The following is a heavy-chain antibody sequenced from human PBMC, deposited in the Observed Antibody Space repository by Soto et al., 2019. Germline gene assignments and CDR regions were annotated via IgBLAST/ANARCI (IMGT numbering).Heavy chain of an antibody. Sequence: SETLSLTCTVSGCSISSGGYYWSWIRQHPGKGLEWIGYIYYSGTTYYNPSLKSRVTISVDTSKNQFSLKFSSVSAADTALYYCARCSLVVVPAPGFDPWGRGTLVTVSS. J-gene: IGHJ5*02. D-gene: IGHD2-2*01. CDR1: GCSISSGGYY. CDR3: ARCSLVVVPAPGFDP. CDR2: IYYSGTT. V-gene: IGHV4-31*03.